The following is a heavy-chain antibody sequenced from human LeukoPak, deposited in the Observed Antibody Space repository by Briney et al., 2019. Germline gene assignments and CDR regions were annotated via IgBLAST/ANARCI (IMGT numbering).Heavy chain of an antibody. CDR3: AKKPKYSSGVFDY. V-gene: IGHV3-7*01. CDR2: IKQDGSEK. Sequence: GGSLRLSCAASGFTFSNYWMSWVRQAPGKGLQWVANIKQDGSEKYYVDSVKGRFTISRDNAKKSLYLQMNSLRAEDTAVYYCAKKPKYSSGVFDYWGQGTLVTVSS. J-gene: IGHJ4*02. D-gene: IGHD6-19*01. CDR1: GFTFSNYW.